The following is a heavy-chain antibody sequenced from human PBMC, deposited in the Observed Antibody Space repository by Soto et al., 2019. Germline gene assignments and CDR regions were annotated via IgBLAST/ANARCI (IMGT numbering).Heavy chain of an antibody. J-gene: IGHJ6*02. CDR1: GFTFSSYW. V-gene: IGHV3-74*01. CDR2: IKSDGSNT. D-gene: IGHD3-10*01. CDR3: ARGNYGMDV. Sequence: GGSLRLSCAASGFTFSSYWMHWVLQAPGKGLVWVSNIKSDGSNTNYADSVKGRFTISRDNAKNTLYLQMNSLRAEDTAVYYCARGNYGMDVWGQGTTVTVSS.